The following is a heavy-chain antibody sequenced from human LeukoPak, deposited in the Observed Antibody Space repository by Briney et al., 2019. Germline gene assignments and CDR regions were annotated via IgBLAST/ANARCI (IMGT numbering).Heavy chain of an antibody. CDR3: AKAYCGADCHRSFDF. J-gene: IGHJ4*02. CDR1: GFTFSDYY. V-gene: IGHV3-23*01. D-gene: IGHD2-21*02. CDR2: IGGSGGST. Sequence: GGSLRLSCAASGFTFSDYYMSWVRQAPGKGLEWVSVIGGSGGSTYYADSVRGRFTISRDNSKNTLYLQMNSLRAEDTAVYYCAKAYCGADCHRSFDFWGQGTLVTVSS.